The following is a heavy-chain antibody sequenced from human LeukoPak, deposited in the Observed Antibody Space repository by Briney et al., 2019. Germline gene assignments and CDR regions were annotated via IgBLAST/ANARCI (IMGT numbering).Heavy chain of an antibody. CDR1: GGSFSGHY. J-gene: IGHJ6*04. CDR3: ARGQGDAWCGYVLNV. V-gene: IGHV4-34*01. Sequence: SETLSLTCAVSGGSFSGHYWSWIRKPPGKGLGWIGEMDHSGSTNYNPSLKSRVTISVDTSKNQFSLNLSSVTAADTAVYYCARGQGDAWCGYVLNVWGKGTTVTVSS. CDR2: MDHSGST. D-gene: IGHD5-12*01.